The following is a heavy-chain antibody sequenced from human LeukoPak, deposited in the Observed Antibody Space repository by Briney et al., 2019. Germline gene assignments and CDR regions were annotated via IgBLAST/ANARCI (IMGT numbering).Heavy chain of an antibody. V-gene: IGHV3-23*01. Sequence: GGSLRLSCAASGFTLFNYAMSWVRQAPGKGLEWLSAISGSGGTKYYADSVKGRFTISRDNSKNTLYLQMTSLRAEDTAVYYCAKTYGDFGYYFDYWGQGTLVTVSS. J-gene: IGHJ4*02. CDR1: GFTLFNYA. D-gene: IGHD4-17*01. CDR2: ISGSGGTK. CDR3: AKTYGDFGYYFDY.